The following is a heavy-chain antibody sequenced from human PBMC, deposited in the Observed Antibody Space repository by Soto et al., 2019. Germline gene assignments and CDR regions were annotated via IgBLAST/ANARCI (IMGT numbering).Heavy chain of an antibody. Sequence: EEQLLESGGGLVQPGGSLRLSCAASGFTFSSYAMSWVRQAPGKGLEWVSAISGSGGSTFYADSVKVRFTISRDTSKNSMFLQMNTLRAGDTVVYYCAKDRGRGYDWFDSWGHGSLVTVSS. V-gene: IGHV3-23*01. CDR3: AKDRGRGYDWFDS. CDR1: GFTFSSYA. D-gene: IGHD5-12*01. J-gene: IGHJ5*01. CDR2: ISGSGGST.